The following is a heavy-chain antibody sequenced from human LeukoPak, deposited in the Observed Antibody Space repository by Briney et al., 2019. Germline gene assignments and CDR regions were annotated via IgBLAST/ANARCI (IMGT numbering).Heavy chain of an antibody. CDR2: ISSSSSYI. D-gene: IGHD3-10*01. V-gene: IGHV3-21*01. CDR3: TQTLWFAEPRYYFDY. CDR1: GFTFSSHA. J-gene: IGHJ4*02. Sequence: PGGSLRLSCAASGFTFSSHAMSWVRQTPGKGLEWVSSISSSSSYIYYADSVKGRFTISRDNAKNSLYLQMNSLRAEDTAVYYCTQTLWFAEPRYYFDYWGQGTLVTVSS.